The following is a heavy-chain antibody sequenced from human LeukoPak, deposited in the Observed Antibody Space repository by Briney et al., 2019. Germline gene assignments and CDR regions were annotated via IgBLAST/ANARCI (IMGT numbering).Heavy chain of an antibody. CDR1: GGSISSYY. Sequence: SETLSLTCTVSGGSISSYYWSWIRQPAGKGLEWIGRIYTSGSTNYNPSLKSRVTMSVDTFKNQFSLKLSSVTAADTAVYYCARVATPDVRYYYYMDVWGKGTTVTVSS. V-gene: IGHV4-4*07. CDR3: ARVATPDVRYYYYMDV. CDR2: IYTSGST. J-gene: IGHJ6*03. D-gene: IGHD5-12*01.